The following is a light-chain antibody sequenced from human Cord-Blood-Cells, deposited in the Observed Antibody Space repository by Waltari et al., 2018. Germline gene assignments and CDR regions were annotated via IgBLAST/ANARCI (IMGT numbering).Light chain of an antibody. Sequence: QSALTQPASVSGSPGQLITISCTGTSSYVGGYNPVSWYQQHPGKAPKLMIYEGSKRPSGVSNRFSGSKSGNTASLTISGLQAEDEADYYCCSYAGSSTWVFGGGTKLTVL. CDR2: EGS. V-gene: IGLV2-23*01. J-gene: IGLJ3*02. CDR3: CSYAGSSTWV. CDR1: SSYVGGYNP.